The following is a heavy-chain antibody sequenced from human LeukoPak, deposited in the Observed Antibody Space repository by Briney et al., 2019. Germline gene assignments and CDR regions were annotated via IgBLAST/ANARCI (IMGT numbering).Heavy chain of an antibody. Sequence: ASETLSLTCTVSGGSISSSISTNYWNWVRQPPGKGLEWIGSIHYSGTTYYNPSLESRATISVDTSKNQFSVKLTSVTAADTAVYYCARHPHHSMVRGVIVGATSWFDPWGQGTLVTVSS. CDR1: GGSISSSISTNY. CDR3: ARHPHHSMVRGVIVGATSWFDP. J-gene: IGHJ5*02. D-gene: IGHD3-10*01. V-gene: IGHV4-39*01. CDR2: IHYSGTT.